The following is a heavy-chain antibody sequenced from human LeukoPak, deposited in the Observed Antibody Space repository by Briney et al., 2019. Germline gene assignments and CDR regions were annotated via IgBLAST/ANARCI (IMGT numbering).Heavy chain of an antibody. CDR3: ARVPRRGERFDP. V-gene: IGHV1-18*01. CDR2: ISAYNGNT. D-gene: IGHD3-10*01. CDR1: GYTFTSYG. J-gene: IGHJ5*02. Sequence: SVKVSCKASGYTFTSYGISWVRQAPGQGLEWMGWISAYNGNTNYAQKLQGRVTMSRNTSISTAYMELGSLRSEDTAVYYCARVPRRGERFDPWGQGTLVTVSS.